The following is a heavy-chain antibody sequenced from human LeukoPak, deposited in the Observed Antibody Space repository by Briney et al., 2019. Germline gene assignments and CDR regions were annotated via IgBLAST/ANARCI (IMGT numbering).Heavy chain of an antibody. Sequence: ASVKVSCKASGYTFTGYYMHWVRQAPGQGLEWMGRINPNSGGTNYAQKFQGRVTMTRDTSISTAYMELSRLRSDDTAVYYCASVFSYGSGSYFDYYYYMDVRGKGTTVTVSS. V-gene: IGHV1-2*06. J-gene: IGHJ6*03. D-gene: IGHD3-10*01. CDR3: ASVFSYGSGSYFDYYYYMDV. CDR2: INPNSGGT. CDR1: GYTFTGYY.